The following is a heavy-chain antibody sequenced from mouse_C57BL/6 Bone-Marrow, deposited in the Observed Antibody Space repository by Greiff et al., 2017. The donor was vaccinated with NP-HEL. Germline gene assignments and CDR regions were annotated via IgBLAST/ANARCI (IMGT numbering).Heavy chain of an antibody. V-gene: IGHV2-2*01. CDR3: ARESLWEDGEV. D-gene: IGHD1-1*02. CDR1: GFSLTSYG. J-gene: IGHJ1*03. Sequence: VQLQQSGPGLVQPSQSLSITCTVSGFSLTSYGVHWVRQSPGKGLEWLGVIWSGGSTDYNAAFISRLSISKANSKSQVFFKMNRREADETARYDGARESLWEDGEVWGTGTTVNVAS. CDR2: IWSGGST.